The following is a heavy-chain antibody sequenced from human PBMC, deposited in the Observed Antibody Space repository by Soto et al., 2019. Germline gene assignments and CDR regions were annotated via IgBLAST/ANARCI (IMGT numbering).Heavy chain of an antibody. J-gene: IGHJ6*03. CDR3: ARTGGYYYYYMDV. V-gene: IGHV3-21*01. CDR2: ISSSSSYI. CDR1: GFTFSSYS. Sequence: EVQLVESGGGLVKPGGSLRLSCAASGFTFSSYSMNWVRQDPGKGLEWVSSISSSSSYIYYADSVKGRFTISRDNAKNSLYLQMNSLRAEDAAVYYCARTGGYYYYYMDVWGKGTTVTVSS. D-gene: IGHD3-10*01.